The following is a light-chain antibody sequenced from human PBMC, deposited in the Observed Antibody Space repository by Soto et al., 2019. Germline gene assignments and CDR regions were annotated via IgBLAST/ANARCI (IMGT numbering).Light chain of an antibody. V-gene: IGKV2-30*01. CDR1: QGLLYSDGNTY. CDR2: KVS. J-gene: IGKJ5*01. CDR3: MQGTHRPIT. Sequence: EVVMTQSPLSLSVTLGQPASISCWSTQGLLYSDGNTYLNWFQQRPGQSPRRLIYKVSVRDSGVPDRFSGSGSGTDFTLKISRVEAEDVGIYYCMQGTHRPITFGQGTRLEIK.